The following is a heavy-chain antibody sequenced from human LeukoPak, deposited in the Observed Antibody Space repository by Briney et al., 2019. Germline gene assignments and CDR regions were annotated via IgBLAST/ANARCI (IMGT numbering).Heavy chain of an antibody. CDR3: AKDLYYYGSGSPQ. D-gene: IGHD3-10*01. J-gene: IGHJ4*02. Sequence: PGGSLRLYCAASGFTFSSYAMSWVRQAPGKGLEWVSAISGSGGSTYYADSVKGRFTISRDNSKNTLYLQMNSLRAEDTAVYYCAKDLYYYGSGSPQWGQGTLVTVSS. V-gene: IGHV3-23*01. CDR2: ISGSGGST. CDR1: GFTFSSYA.